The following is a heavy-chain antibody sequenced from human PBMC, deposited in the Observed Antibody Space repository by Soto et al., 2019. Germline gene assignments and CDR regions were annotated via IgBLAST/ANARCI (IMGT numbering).Heavy chain of an antibody. CDR3: AKQYDTYYYDSSGYFGY. Sequence: GGSLRLSCAASVFTFSSYAMSWVRQAPGKGLEWVSAISGSGGSTYYADSVKGRFTISRDNSKNTLYLQMNSLRAEDTAVYYCAKQYDTYYYDSSGYFGYWGQGTLVTVSS. CDR2: ISGSGGST. V-gene: IGHV3-23*01. J-gene: IGHJ4*02. D-gene: IGHD3-22*01. CDR1: VFTFSSYA.